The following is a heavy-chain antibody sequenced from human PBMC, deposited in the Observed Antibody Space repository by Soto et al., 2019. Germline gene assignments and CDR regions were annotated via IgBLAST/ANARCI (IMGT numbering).Heavy chain of an antibody. Sequence: PSETLSLTCTVSGGSISRYYWSWIRQPPGKGLEWIGYIYYSGSTNYNPSLKSRVSISVDTSKNQISLKLSSVTAADTAVYYCARDQGIAVAVFDYWGQGTLVTVSS. CDR3: ARDQGIAVAVFDY. CDR2: IYYSGST. D-gene: IGHD6-19*01. CDR1: GGSISRYY. J-gene: IGHJ4*02. V-gene: IGHV4-59*01.